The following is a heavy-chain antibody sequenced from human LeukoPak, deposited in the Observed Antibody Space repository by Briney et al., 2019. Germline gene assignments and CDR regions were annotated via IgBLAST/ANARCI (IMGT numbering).Heavy chain of an antibody. V-gene: IGHV1-2*02. D-gene: IGHD2-21*02. CDR3: ARMALDGGDSIGFDS. Sequence: ASVKVCSKASGYTFTDYFIHWVRQAPGQGLEWMGWINPNIGDASYAQKFQDRVTMTRDRSINTAYMELSRLTSDDTAVYYCARMALDGGDSIGFDSWGQGTLVTVSS. J-gene: IGHJ5*01. CDR2: INPNIGDA. CDR1: GYTFTDYF.